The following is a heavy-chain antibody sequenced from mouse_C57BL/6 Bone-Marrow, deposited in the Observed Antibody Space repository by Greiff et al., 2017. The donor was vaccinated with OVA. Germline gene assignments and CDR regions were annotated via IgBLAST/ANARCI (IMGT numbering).Heavy chain of an antibody. CDR2: IDPSDSET. CDR3: ARISSGYVGYAMDD. CDR1: GYTFTSYW. J-gene: IGHJ4*01. V-gene: IGHV1-52*01. Sequence: QVQLQQPGAELVRPGSSVKLSCKASGYTFTSYWMHWVKQRPIQGLEWIGNIDPSDSETHYNQKFKDKATLTVDKSSSTAYMQLSSLTSEDSAVYYCARISSGYVGYAMDDWGQGTSVTVSS. D-gene: IGHD3-2*02.